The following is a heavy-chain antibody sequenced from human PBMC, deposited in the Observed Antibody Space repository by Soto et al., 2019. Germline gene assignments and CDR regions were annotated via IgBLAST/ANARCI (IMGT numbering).Heavy chain of an antibody. V-gene: IGHV3-72*01. Sequence: GGSLRLSCAASGFTFSDHYMDWVRQAPGKGLEWVARSRNKANSYTTEYAASVKGRFTISRDDSKNSLYLQMSSLKTEDTAVYYCARARPGPPDSYNMDVWGQGTTVTVPS. CDR3: ARARPGPPDSYNMDV. CDR2: SRNKANSYTT. J-gene: IGHJ6*02. D-gene: IGHD1-1*01. CDR1: GFTFSDHY.